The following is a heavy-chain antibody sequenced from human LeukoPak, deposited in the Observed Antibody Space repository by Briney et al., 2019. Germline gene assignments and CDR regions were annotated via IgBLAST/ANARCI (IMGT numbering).Heavy chain of an antibody. D-gene: IGHD3-10*01. CDR3: ATLGSFADAFYI. V-gene: IGHV4-39*01. Sequence: SVTLSLTCTVAGGSISSSSYYWGWIRQPPWKGLEWIGSIYYSGSTYYNPSLKSRVTISVDTSKNPFSLKRCSVTAADTAVYYCATLGSFADAFYIWVQGTMVTVSS. CDR2: IYYSGST. J-gene: IGHJ3*02. CDR1: GGSISSSSYY.